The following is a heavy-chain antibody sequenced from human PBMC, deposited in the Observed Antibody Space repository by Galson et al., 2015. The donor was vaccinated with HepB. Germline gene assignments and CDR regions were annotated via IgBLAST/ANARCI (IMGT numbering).Heavy chain of an antibody. CDR1: GYTLTELS. Sequence: SVKVSCKVSGYTLTELSMHWVRQAPGKGLEWMGGFDPEDGETIYAQKFQGRVTMTEDTSTDTAYMELSSLRSEDTAVYYCATVRSDYGGNHLPCYYYYGMDVWGQGTTVTVSS. CDR2: FDPEDGET. J-gene: IGHJ6*02. V-gene: IGHV1-24*01. D-gene: IGHD4-23*01. CDR3: ATVRSDYGGNHLPCYYYYGMDV.